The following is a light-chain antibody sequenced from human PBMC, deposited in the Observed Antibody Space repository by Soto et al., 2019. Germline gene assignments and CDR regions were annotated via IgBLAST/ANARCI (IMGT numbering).Light chain of an antibody. CDR2: GTS. Sequence: EIVLTQPPGSLSFSPGESATLSCRASQTVGSAYLAWYQHKVGQAPRLLIYGTSSRATGIPDRFSGSGSGTDFTLAISRLEPEDFAVYYCQHFGSSQITFGQGTRLEI. V-gene: IGKV3-20*01. CDR1: QTVGSAY. J-gene: IGKJ5*01. CDR3: QHFGSSQIT.